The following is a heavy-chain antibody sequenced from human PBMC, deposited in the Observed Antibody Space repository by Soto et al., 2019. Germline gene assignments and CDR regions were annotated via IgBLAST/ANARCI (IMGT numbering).Heavy chain of an antibody. D-gene: IGHD2-15*01. J-gene: IGHJ6*02. Sequence: QVQLQESGPGLVKPSQTLSLTCTVTCGSISSGDYYWSWIRQPPGKGLAWIGYSYYSGSTYYNPSLKSRVTISVDTSKNQFSLKLSSVTAADTAVYYCARDLVDYGMDVCGQGTTVTVSS. CDR1: CGSISSGDYY. V-gene: IGHV4-30-4*01. CDR3: ARDLVDYGMDV. CDR2: SYYSGST.